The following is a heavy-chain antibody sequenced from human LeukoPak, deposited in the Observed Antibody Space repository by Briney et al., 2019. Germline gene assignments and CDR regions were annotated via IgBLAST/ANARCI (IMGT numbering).Heavy chain of an antibody. CDR1: GGSISSYH. Sequence: SETLSLTCTVSGGSISSYHWSWIRQPPGKGLEWIASIFYTGSSSYNPSLKTRVTISVDTSKNQLFLKLSSVTAADMAVYYCARQMAVAGDFDYWGQGTLVTVSS. CDR2: IFYTGSS. J-gene: IGHJ4*02. D-gene: IGHD6-19*01. V-gene: IGHV4-59*08. CDR3: ARQMAVAGDFDY.